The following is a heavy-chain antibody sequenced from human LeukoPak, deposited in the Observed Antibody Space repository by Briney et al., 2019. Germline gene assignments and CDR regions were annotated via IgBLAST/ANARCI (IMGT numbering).Heavy chain of an antibody. CDR3: ARALWIQLDDAFDI. CDR2: ISYDGSNK. V-gene: IGHV3-30-3*01. CDR1: GFTFSSYA. J-gene: IGHJ3*02. Sequence: GGSLRLSCAASGFTFSSYAMHWVRQASGKGLEWVAVISYDGSNKYYADSVKGRFTISRDNSKNTLYLQMNSLRAEDTAVYYCARALWIQLDDAFDIWGQGTMVTVSS. D-gene: IGHD5-18*01.